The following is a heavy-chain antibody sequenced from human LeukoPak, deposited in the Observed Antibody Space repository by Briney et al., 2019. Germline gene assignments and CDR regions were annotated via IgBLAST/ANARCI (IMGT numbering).Heavy chain of an antibody. D-gene: IGHD6-13*01. CDR2: IYTSGST. CDR1: GGSISSYY. CDR3: AIRFGRLEAGGTPFDS. Sequence: SETLSLTCTVSGGSISSYYWSWIRQPPGKGLEWIGRIYTSGSTNYNPSLKSRVTMSVDTSKNQFSLKLSSVTAADTALYYCAIRFGRLEAGGTPFDSWGQGTLVTVSS. J-gene: IGHJ4*02. V-gene: IGHV4-4*07.